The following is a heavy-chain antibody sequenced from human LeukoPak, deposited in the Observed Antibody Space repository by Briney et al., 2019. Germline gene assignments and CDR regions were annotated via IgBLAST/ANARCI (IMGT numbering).Heavy chain of an antibody. CDR3: AKDPLGYCSGSSCFHYFDY. V-gene: IGHV3-23*01. CDR1: EFTFSIYA. CDR2: VSPSGDST. Sequence: GGSLRLSCAASEFTFSIYAMSWDRQAPGKGLEWVSTVSPSGDSTYYADSVKGRFTISRDNSKNTLYLQMNGLRAEDTAVYYCAKDPLGYCSGSSCFHYFDYWGQGTLVTVSS. J-gene: IGHJ4*02. D-gene: IGHD2-15*01.